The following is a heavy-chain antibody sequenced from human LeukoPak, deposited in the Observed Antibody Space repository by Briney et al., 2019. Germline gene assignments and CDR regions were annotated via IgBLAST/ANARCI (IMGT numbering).Heavy chain of an antibody. CDR1: GYTFTSYD. J-gene: IGHJ6*03. V-gene: IGHV1-8*01. CDR2: MNPNSGNT. D-gene: IGHD6-19*01. Sequence: ASVKVSCKASGYTFTSYDINWVRQATGQGLEWMGWMNPNSGNTGYAQKFQGRVTMTRNTSISTAYMELSSLRSEDTAVYYCARAVCIAVAGSYYYYYMDVWGKGTTVTVSS. CDR3: ARAVCIAVAGSYYYYYMDV.